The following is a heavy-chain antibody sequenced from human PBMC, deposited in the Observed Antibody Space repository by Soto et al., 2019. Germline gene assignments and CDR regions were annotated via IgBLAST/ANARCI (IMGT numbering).Heavy chain of an antibody. CDR1: QFPFDVYS. J-gene: IGHJ3*01. CDR2: IRHTTSAT. V-gene: IGHV3-48*02. D-gene: IGHD6-19*01. CDR3: ARDRGSSGMFELDV. Sequence: WGSLRLSCVASQFPFDVYSMHWVRQAPGKGLEWVSYIRHTTSATFYADAVKGRFTISRDNRKNSLFLQMNSLRDDDTGVYFCARDRGSSGMFELDVWGPGTLVTVSS.